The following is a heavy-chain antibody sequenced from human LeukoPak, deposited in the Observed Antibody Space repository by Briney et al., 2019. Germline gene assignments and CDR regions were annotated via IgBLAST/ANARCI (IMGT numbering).Heavy chain of an antibody. J-gene: IGHJ4*02. D-gene: IGHD6-19*01. CDR1: GGSISSSSYY. Sequence: PSETLSLTCTVSGGSISSSSYYWGWIRQPPGKGLEWIGSIYYSGSTYYNPSLKSRVTISVDTSKNQFSLQLNSVTPEDTAVYYCARDHGIAVAALDYWGQGTLVTVSS. CDR2: IYYSGST. V-gene: IGHV4-39*02. CDR3: ARDHGIAVAALDY.